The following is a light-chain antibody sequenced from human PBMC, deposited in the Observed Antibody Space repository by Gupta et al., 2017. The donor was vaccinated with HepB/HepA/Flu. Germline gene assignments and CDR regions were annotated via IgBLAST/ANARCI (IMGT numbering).Light chain of an antibody. CDR3: YSTDSSGNHRV. V-gene: IGLV3-10*01. CDR1: ALPKKY. Sequence: SSQLTPPPPASVSPGQTPRITCSGDALPKKYAYWYQQKSGQAPVLVIYEDSTRPSGIPERFSGSSSGTMATVTISGAQVEDEADYYCYSTDSSGNHRVFGGGTKLTVL. CDR2: EDS. J-gene: IGLJ2*01.